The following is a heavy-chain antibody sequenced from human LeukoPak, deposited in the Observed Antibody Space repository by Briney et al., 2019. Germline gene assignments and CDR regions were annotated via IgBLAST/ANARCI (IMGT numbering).Heavy chain of an antibody. Sequence: GGSLRLSCAASGFTFTEAWMTWVRQAPGKGLEGVSVIYSGGSKYYADSVKGRFTISRDNAKNSLYLQMNSLRAEDTAVYYCARDDVVRSDYWGQGTPVTVSS. V-gene: IGHV3-66*01. D-gene: IGHD2-15*01. CDR2: IYSGGSK. CDR1: GFTFTEAW. CDR3: ARDDVVRSDY. J-gene: IGHJ4*02.